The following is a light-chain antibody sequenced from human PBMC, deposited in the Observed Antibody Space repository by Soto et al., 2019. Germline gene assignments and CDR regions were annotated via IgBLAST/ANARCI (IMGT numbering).Light chain of an antibody. V-gene: IGKV3-15*01. CDR3: QQYNNWPIT. CDR2: GAF. CDR1: QSVLSK. Sequence: EIVMTQSPATLSVSPGARATLSCRASQSVLSKLAWYQQKPGQAPRLLIYGAFTRATDIPGRFSGSGSGTEFTLTISSLQSEDFAGYYCQQYNNWPITFGQGTRLEIK. J-gene: IGKJ5*01.